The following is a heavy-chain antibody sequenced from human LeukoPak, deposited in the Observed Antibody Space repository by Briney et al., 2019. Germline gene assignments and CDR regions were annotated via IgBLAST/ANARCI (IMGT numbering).Heavy chain of an antibody. D-gene: IGHD3-9*01. Sequence: GGSLRLSCAASGFTFSSYAMHWVRQAPGKGLEWVSAISGSGGSTYYADSVKGRFTISRDNSKNTLYLQMNSLRAVDTAVYYCATSWDYDILTGYSDHFDYWGQGTLVTVSS. J-gene: IGHJ4*02. CDR3: ATSWDYDILTGYSDHFDY. V-gene: IGHV3-23*01. CDR1: GFTFSSYA. CDR2: ISGSGGST.